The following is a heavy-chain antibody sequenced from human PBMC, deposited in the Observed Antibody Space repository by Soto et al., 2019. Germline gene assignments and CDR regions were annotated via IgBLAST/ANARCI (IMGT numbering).Heavy chain of an antibody. CDR3: ARAQYSSSWFDY. CDR1: GYTFTSYG. CDR2: ISAYNGNT. V-gene: IGHV1-18*01. D-gene: IGHD6-13*01. J-gene: IGHJ4*02. Sequence: QVQLVQSGAEVKKPGASVKVSCKASGYTFTSYGIIWLRQAPGQGLEWMGWISAYNGNTNYAQTLQGRVTMTTDTSTSTAYMELSILRSDDTAVYYCARAQYSSSWFDYWGQGTLVTVSS.